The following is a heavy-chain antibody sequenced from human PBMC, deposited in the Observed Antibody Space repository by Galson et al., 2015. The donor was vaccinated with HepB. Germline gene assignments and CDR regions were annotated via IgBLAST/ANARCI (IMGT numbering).Heavy chain of an antibody. J-gene: IGHJ5*02. D-gene: IGHD4-17*01. CDR1: GFTFSSYA. Sequence: SLRLSCAASGFTFSSYAMHWVRQAPGKGLVWVSRINSDGSSTSYADSVKGRFTISRDNAKNTLYLQMNSLRAEDTAVYYCARHYGDYHNWFDPWGQGTLVTVSS. V-gene: IGHV3-74*01. CDR3: ARHYGDYHNWFDP. CDR2: INSDGSST.